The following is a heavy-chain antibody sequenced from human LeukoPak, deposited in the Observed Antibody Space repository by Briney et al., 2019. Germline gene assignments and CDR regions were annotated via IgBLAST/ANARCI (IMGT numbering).Heavy chain of an antibody. D-gene: IGHD1-26*01. Sequence: GGSLRLSCAASGFTFSSYGMHWVRQAPGKGLEWVAFIRYDGSNKYYADSVKGRFTISRDNSKNTLYLQMNSLRAEDTAVYYCANDTSKGATYWYFDLWGRGTLVTVSS. V-gene: IGHV3-30*02. CDR2: IRYDGSNK. CDR3: ANDTSKGATYWYFDL. J-gene: IGHJ2*01. CDR1: GFTFSSYG.